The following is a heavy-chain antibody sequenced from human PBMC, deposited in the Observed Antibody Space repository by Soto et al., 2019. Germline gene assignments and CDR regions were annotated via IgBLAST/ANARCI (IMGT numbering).Heavy chain of an antibody. CDR3: ARYRSSGSDADMDV. CDR2: ISGSSGNI. J-gene: IGHJ6*03. CDR1: GFTFSDYY. Sequence: QVQLVESGGGVGKPGGSLRLSCAASGFTFSDYYMSWTRQAPGKGLEWVAYISGSSGNIYYADSVKSRFTISRDNAKNSLYLQTNSLRADDTAVYYGARYRSSGSDADMDVWGNGTTVTVSS. D-gene: IGHD5-12*01. V-gene: IGHV3-11*01.